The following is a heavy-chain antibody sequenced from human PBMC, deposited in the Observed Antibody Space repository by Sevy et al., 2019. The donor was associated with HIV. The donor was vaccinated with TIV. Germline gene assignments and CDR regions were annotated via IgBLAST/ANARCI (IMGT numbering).Heavy chain of an antibody. Sequence: ASVKVSCKASGYTFTSYGISWVRQAPGQGLAWMGWISAYNGNTNYAQKLQGRVTMTTDTSTSTAYMELRSLRSDDTAVYYCARAQVPAAVAEYFQHWGQGTLVTVSS. J-gene: IGHJ1*01. CDR3: ARAQVPAAVAEYFQH. CDR1: GYTFTSYG. D-gene: IGHD2-2*01. V-gene: IGHV1-18*01. CDR2: ISAYNGNT.